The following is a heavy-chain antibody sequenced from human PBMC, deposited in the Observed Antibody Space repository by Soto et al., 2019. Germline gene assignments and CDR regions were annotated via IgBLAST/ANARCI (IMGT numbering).Heavy chain of an antibody. J-gene: IGHJ5*02. Sequence: ASVKVSCKASGYTFTSYGISWVRQAPGQGLEWMGWISAYNGNTNYAQKLQGRVTMTTDTSTSTAYMELRSLRSDDTAVYYCARDRAGLELRLGNNWFDPWGQGTLVTVSS. D-gene: IGHD1-7*01. CDR1: GYTFTSYG. CDR2: ISAYNGNT. CDR3: ARDRAGLELRLGNNWFDP. V-gene: IGHV1-18*01.